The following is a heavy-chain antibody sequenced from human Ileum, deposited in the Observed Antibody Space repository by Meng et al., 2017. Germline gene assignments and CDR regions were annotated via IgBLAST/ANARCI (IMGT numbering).Heavy chain of an antibody. D-gene: IGHD3-10*01. V-gene: IGHV2-70*01. CDR2: IDWDDDK. Sequence: SGPTLVKPTQTLTLTCTFSGFSLSTSGMCVSWIRQPPGKALEWRALIDWDDDKYYSTSLKTRLTISKDTSNNKVVLTMTNMDPVDTATYYCARMLTYYYGSGSYYNVNIFDYWGQGTLVTVSS. CDR3: ARMLTYYYGSGSYYNVNIFDY. CDR1: GFSLSTSGMC. J-gene: IGHJ4*02.